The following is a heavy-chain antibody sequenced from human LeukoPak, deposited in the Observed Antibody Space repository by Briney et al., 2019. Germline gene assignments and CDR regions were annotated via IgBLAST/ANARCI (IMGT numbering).Heavy chain of an antibody. CDR3: ARDAGASYSSGWYPDY. Sequence: GGSLRLSCAVSGFTFSSYGMHWVRQAPGKGLEWVAVIWYDGSNKYYADSVKGRFTISRDNSKNTLYLQMNSLRAEDTAVYYCARDAGASYSSGWYPDYWGQGTLVTVSS. D-gene: IGHD6-19*01. J-gene: IGHJ4*02. V-gene: IGHV3-33*01. CDR2: IWYDGSNK. CDR1: GFTFSSYG.